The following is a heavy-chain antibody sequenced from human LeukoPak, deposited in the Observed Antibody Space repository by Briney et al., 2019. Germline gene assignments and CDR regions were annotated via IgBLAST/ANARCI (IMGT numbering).Heavy chain of an antibody. CDR2: IVVGSGKT. V-gene: IGHV1-58*02. Sequence: GASVKVSFTATVSIVSISTMKGVRQARGQGLEWIGWIVVGSGKTHYAQKFQERVTITRDISTSTAYMQLSSRKADVSVFYYCARAWWNNWNDIDYWGQGTLVTVSS. CDR3: ARAWWNNWNDIDY. CDR1: VSIVSIST. D-gene: IGHD1-1*01. J-gene: IGHJ4*02.